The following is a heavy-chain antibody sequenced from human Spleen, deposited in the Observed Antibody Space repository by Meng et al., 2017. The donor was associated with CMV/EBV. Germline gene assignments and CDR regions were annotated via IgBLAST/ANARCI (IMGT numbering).Heavy chain of an antibody. V-gene: IGHV4-61*08. J-gene: IGHJ6*02. CDR3: ARELGGGLTARRVIDF. CDR1: GDSMTSGDY. D-gene: IGHD6-6*01. Sequence: LSCTVSGDSMTSGDYWSWIRLSPGKGLEWIGYIFYTGSTNYNPSLKNRVTISIDTSKSQFSLKLTSVTAADTAVYYCARELGGGLTARRVIDFWGQGTTVTVSS. CDR2: IFYTGST.